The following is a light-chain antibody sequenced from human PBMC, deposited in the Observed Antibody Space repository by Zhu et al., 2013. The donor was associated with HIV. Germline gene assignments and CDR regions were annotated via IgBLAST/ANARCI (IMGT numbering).Light chain of an antibody. J-gene: IGKJ1*01. V-gene: IGKV1-39*01. CDR2: ATS. CDR1: QAIDTS. CDR3: QQNGSSLWT. Sequence: DIQMTQSPSSLSASVGDRVTITCRASQAIDTSVNWYQQKPGRAPSLLIYATSNLHSGVPSRFGGSGSGTVFSLTINSLEPEDFALYYCQQNGSSLWTFGQGTRVDIK.